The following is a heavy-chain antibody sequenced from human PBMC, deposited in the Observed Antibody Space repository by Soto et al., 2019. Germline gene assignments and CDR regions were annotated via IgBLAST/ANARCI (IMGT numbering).Heavy chain of an antibody. CDR3: ARAFDCSGGSCYSGVDY. CDR2: INSDGSST. CDR1: GFTFSSYW. J-gene: IGHJ4*02. V-gene: IGHV3-74*01. Sequence: PGGSLRLSCAASGFTFSSYWMHWVRQAPGKGLVWVSRINSDGSSTSYADSVKGRFTISRDNAKNTLYLQMNSLRAEDTAVYYCARAFDCSGGSCYSGVDYWGQGTLVTVSS. D-gene: IGHD2-15*01.